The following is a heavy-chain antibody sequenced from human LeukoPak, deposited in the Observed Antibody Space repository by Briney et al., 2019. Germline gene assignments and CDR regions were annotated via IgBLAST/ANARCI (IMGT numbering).Heavy chain of an antibody. CDR2: IVVGSGNT. CDR1: GFTFTSSA. Sequence: ASVKVSCKASGFTFTSSAMQWVRQARGQRLEWIGWIVVGSGNTNYAQKFQERVTITRDMSTSTAYMELSSLRSEDTAVYYCAAESIMITFGGVIGEAFDIWGQGTMVTVSS. CDR3: AAESIMITFGGVIGEAFDI. V-gene: IGHV1-58*02. D-gene: IGHD3-16*01. J-gene: IGHJ3*02.